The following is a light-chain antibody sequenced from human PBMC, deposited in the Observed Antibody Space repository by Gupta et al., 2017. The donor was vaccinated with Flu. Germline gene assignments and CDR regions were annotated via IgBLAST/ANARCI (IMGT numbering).Light chain of an antibody. Sequence: SPGRTATIPCSGTKLGEKFVCWYQQKPGQSPVLVMFQDRKRPSGIPERFSGSNSGNTATLTISGTMAMDEADYYCQAWDSSTVVFGGGTKLTVL. CDR1: KLGEKF. CDR2: QDR. J-gene: IGLJ2*01. CDR3: QAWDSSTVV. V-gene: IGLV3-1*01.